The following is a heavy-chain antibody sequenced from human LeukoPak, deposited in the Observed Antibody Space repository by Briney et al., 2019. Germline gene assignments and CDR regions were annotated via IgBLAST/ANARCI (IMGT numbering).Heavy chain of an antibody. CDR1: GFTFDDYA. CDR3: ARDAYYYDSSGYSGDFDY. CDR2: ISGDGGST. J-gene: IGHJ4*02. V-gene: IGHV3-43*02. Sequence: GGSLRLSCAASGFTFDDYAMHWVRQAPGKGLEWVSLISGDGGSTYYADSVKGRFTIPRDNAKNSLYLQMNSLRAEDTAVYYCARDAYYYDSSGYSGDFDYWGQGTLVTVSS. D-gene: IGHD3-22*01.